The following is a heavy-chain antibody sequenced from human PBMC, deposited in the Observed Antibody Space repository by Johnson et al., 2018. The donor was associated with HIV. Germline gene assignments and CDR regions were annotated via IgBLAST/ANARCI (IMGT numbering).Heavy chain of an antibody. D-gene: IGHD3-22*01. CDR2: MSYDGSNK. J-gene: IGHJ3*01. V-gene: IGHV3-30-3*02. Sequence: KGLEWVAVMSYDGSNKFYADSVKGRFTISRDNSKNTLYLQMNSLRAEDTAVYYCAKGSYFHSSGYYFGHAIDVWGHGTMVAVSS. CDR3: AKGSYFHSSGYYFGHAIDV.